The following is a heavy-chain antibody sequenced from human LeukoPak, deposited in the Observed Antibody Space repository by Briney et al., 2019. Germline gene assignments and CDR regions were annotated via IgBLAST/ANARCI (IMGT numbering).Heavy chain of an antibody. CDR3: AREAYYDSSFVDY. Sequence: SETLSLTCAVYGVSFSGCYWSWIRQPPGKGLEWIGEINHSGSTNYNPSLKSRVTISVDTSKNRFSLKLSSVTAADTAVYYCAREAYYDSSFVDYWGQGTLVTVSS. CDR2: INHSGST. CDR1: GVSFSGCY. D-gene: IGHD3-22*01. V-gene: IGHV4-34*01. J-gene: IGHJ4*02.